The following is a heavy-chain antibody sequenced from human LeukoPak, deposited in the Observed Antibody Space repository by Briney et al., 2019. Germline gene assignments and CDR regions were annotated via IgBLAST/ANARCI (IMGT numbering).Heavy chain of an antibody. CDR1: EFTFSSYD. J-gene: IGHJ4*02. D-gene: IGHD3-22*01. V-gene: IGHV3-48*03. Sequence: GGSLRLSCVAAEFTFSSYDMNWVRQAPGKGLEWVAYISSSGSTIYYAESVKGRFTISRDNAKKSLYLQMNSLRAEDTAVYYCAGGHSSGYYPIDYWGQGTLVTVSS. CDR2: ISSSGSTI. CDR3: AGGHSSGYYPIDY.